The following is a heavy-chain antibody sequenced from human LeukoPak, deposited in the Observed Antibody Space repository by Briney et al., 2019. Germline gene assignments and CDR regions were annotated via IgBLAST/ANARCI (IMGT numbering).Heavy chain of an antibody. J-gene: IGHJ6*02. CDR1: GFTFSSYG. CDR3: ARAYYYDSSGYPGYYSYGMDV. V-gene: IGHV3-33*01. CDR2: IWYDGSNK. Sequence: PGRSLRLSCAASGFTFSSYGMHWARQAPGKGLEWVAVIWYDGSNKYYADSVKGRFTISRDNSKNTLYLQMNSLGAEDTAVYYCARAYYYDSSGYPGYYSYGMDVWGQGTTVTVSS. D-gene: IGHD3-22*01.